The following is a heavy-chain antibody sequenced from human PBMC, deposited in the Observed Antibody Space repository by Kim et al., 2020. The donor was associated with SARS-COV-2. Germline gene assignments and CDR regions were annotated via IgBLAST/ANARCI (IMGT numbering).Heavy chain of an antibody. CDR1: GASVSGGSDY. Sequence: SETLSLTCTVSGASVSGGSDYWSWIRQSPGKGLEWLGYTYSSGSSNYNPSLKSRVSMSVDTSKNQFSLKLRSLTAADTAVYYCARISFTHYYGMDVWGQGTSVTVSS. CDR3: ARISFTHYYGMDV. CDR2: TYSSGSS. J-gene: IGHJ6*02. D-gene: IGHD3-3*02. V-gene: IGHV4-61*01.